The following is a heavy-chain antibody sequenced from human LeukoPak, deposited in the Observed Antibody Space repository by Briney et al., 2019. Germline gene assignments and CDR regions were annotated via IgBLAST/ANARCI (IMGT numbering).Heavy chain of an antibody. CDR2: ISSSGSTI. Sequence: PGGSLRLSCAASGFTFSSYEMNWVRRAPGKGLEWVSYISSSGSTIYYADSVKGRFTISRDNAKNSLYLQMNSLRAEDTAVYYCARDWDYGAFDYWGQGTLVTVSS. CDR3: ARDWDYGAFDY. D-gene: IGHD4-17*01. CDR1: GFTFSSYE. V-gene: IGHV3-48*03. J-gene: IGHJ4*02.